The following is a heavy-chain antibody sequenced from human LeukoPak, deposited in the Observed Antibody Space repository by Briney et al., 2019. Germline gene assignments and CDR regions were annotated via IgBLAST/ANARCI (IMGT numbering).Heavy chain of an antibody. Sequence: PGGSLRLSCAASGFTFSTYSMNWVRQAPGKGLEWVSSISSRSIYIYYADSVKGRFTISRDNAKNSLYLQLNSRRAEDTAVYYCARVRPDDCTTSTCSLDYWGQGTLVTVSS. CDR3: ARVRPDDCTTSTCSLDY. CDR1: GFTFSTYS. CDR2: ISSRSIYI. D-gene: IGHD2-2*01. J-gene: IGHJ4*02. V-gene: IGHV3-21*01.